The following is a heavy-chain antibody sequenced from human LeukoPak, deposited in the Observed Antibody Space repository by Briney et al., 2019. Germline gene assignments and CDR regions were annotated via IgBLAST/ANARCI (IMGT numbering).Heavy chain of an antibody. V-gene: IGHV3-48*03. CDR2: ISSSGSTI. CDR3: ARNYDFWSGYYDY. Sequence: PGGSLRLSCAASGFTFSSYEMNWVRQAPGKGLEWVSYISSSGSTIYYADSVKGRFTISRDNAKNSLYLQMNSLRAEDTAVYYCARNYDFWSGYYDYWGQGTLVTVSS. CDR1: GFTFSSYE. D-gene: IGHD3-3*01. J-gene: IGHJ4*02.